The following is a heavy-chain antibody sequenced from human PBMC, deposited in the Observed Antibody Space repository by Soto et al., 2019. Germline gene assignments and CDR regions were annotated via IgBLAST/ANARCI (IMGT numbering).Heavy chain of an antibody. V-gene: IGHV3-53*01. CDR1: GLTISGKKY. Sequence: GGSLRLSCAAFGLTISGKKYVAWVRQAPGKGLEWVSGLYDVDGSFYADSVRGRFTTSSDSSKTTVYLQMNDLRPDDTAVYYCATWHEREHAYDVWGRGTTVTVSS. CDR3: ATWHEREHAYDV. D-gene: IGHD1-1*01. J-gene: IGHJ3*01. CDR2: LYDVDGS.